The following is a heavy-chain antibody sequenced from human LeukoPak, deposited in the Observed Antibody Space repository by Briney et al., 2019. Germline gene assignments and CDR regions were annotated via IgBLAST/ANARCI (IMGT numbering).Heavy chain of an antibody. CDR1: GGSIMSYY. CDR2: MHYSGNT. V-gene: IGHV4-59*01. CDR3: ANLFQQGHYAMDV. J-gene: IGHJ6*02. Sequence: SETLSLTCTVSGGSIMSYYWSWIRQSPGKGLEWIGYMHYSGNTKYNSSLKSRVTISLDTSKNQFSLRVSSVTAADTPVYYCANLFQQGHYAMDVWGQGTMVTVSS. D-gene: IGHD3-10*02.